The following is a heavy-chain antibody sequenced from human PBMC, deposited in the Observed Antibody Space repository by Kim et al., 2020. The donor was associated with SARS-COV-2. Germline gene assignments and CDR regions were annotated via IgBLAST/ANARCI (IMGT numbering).Heavy chain of an antibody. CDR3: ASEGVEGCYGRVGCYFDL. V-gene: IGHV4-39*02. Sequence: SETLSLTCTVSGGSISSSSYYWGWIRQPPGKGLEWIGSIYYSGSTYYNPSLKSRVTISVDTSKNHFSLKLSSVTAADTAVYYCASEGVEGCYGRVGCYFDLWGRGALLSVSS. CDR2: IYYSGST. D-gene: IGHD5-18*01. J-gene: IGHJ2*01. CDR1: GGSISSSSYY.